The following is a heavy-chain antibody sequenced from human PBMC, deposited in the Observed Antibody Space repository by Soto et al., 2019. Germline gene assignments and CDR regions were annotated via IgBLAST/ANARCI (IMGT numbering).Heavy chain of an antibody. Sequence: QVHLVQSGVEVKTPGASVKVSCQASGYTFFTYDISWVRQAPRQGLERMGWISTYSGDTKYAQKFQGRVTRTTGTPTTTADLELRSLRSDDKAVYYCSRHQGPTTSDNWFDPWGQGTLVTVSS. CDR3: SRHQGPTTSDNWFDP. J-gene: IGHJ5*02. V-gene: IGHV1-18*01. D-gene: IGHD5-12*01. CDR1: GYTFFTYD. CDR2: ISTYSGDT.